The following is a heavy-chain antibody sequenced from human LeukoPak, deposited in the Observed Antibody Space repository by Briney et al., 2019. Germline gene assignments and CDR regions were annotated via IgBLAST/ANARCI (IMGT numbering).Heavy chain of an antibody. CDR2: IRSKANSYAT. V-gene: IGHV3-73*01. Sequence: GGSLKLSCAASGFTFSGSAMHWVRQASGKGLEWAGRIRSKANSYATAYAASVKGRFTISRDDSKNTAYLQMNSLKTEDTAVYYCTRNAVVVPAARFDYYYYYMDVWGKGTTVTVSS. CDR3: TRNAVVVPAARFDYYYYYMDV. CDR1: GFTFSGSA. J-gene: IGHJ6*03. D-gene: IGHD2-2*01.